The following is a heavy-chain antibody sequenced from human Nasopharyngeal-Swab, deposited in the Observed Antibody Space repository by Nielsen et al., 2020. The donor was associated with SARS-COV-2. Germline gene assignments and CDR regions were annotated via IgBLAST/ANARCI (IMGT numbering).Heavy chain of an antibody. V-gene: IGHV4-39*01. D-gene: IGHD2-15*01. CDR2: IYYSGST. J-gene: IGHJ3*02. CDR3: ARQGTRCSGGSCYWDAFDI. Sequence: IRRSPGKGLEWIGSIYYSGSTYYNPSLKSRVTISVDTSKNQFSLKLSSVTAADTAVYYCARQGTRCSGGSCYWDAFDIWGQGTMVTVSS.